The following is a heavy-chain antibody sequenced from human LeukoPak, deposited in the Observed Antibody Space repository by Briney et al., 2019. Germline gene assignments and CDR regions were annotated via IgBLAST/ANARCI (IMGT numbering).Heavy chain of an antibody. CDR2: LSDTT. Sequence: ETLSLTCTVSGGSISSYYWSWVRQAPGKGLEWVSTLSDTTYYADSVKGRFTISRDNSKNALYLQMDSLRAEDTAVYSCARSRGPGSHWFDPWGQGTLVTVSS. V-gene: IGHV3-53*01. J-gene: IGHJ5*02. D-gene: IGHD3-10*01. CDR3: ARSRGPGSHWFDP. CDR1: GGSISSYY.